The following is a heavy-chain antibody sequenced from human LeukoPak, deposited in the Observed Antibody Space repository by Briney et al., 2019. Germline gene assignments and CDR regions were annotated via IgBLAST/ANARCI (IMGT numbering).Heavy chain of an antibody. D-gene: IGHD1-26*01. J-gene: IGHJ4*02. V-gene: IGHV4-4*07. CDR1: GGSISGYY. CDR2: IYTSGST. Sequence: KTSETLSLTCTVSGGSISGYYWTWIRQPAGKGLEWIGRIYTSGSTNYNPSLKSRVTMSVDTSRNQFSLKLSSVTAADTAVYYCARQPHMLGAYYFDYWGQGTLVTVSS. CDR3: ARQPHMLGAYYFDY.